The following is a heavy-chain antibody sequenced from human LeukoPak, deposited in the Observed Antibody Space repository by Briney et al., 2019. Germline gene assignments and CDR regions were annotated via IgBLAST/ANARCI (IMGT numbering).Heavy chain of an antibody. V-gene: IGHV4-34*01. CDR1: GGSFSGYY. J-gene: IGHJ4*02. Sequence: SETLSLTCAVYGGSFSGYYWSWIRQPPGKGLEWIGEINHSGSTNYNPSLKSRVTISVDTSKNQFSLNLSSVTAADTAVYYCARPHSTFFDQDAAYYFDYWGQGTLVTVSS. D-gene: IGHD3-9*01. CDR3: ARPHSTFFDQDAAYYFDY. CDR2: INHSGST.